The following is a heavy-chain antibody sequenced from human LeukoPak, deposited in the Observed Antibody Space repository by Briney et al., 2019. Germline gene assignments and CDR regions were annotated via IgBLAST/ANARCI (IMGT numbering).Heavy chain of an antibody. CDR1: GGTFSSYA. Sequence: SVKVSCKASGGTFSSYAISWVRQAPGQGLEWMGGIIPMFASANYAQKFQGRVSITADKSTSTAYMELSSLRSDDTAVYYCARGGYPHTTKYMDVWGKGTTVTVSS. CDR2: IIPMFASA. V-gene: IGHV1-69*06. J-gene: IGHJ6*03. CDR3: ARGGYPHTTKYMDV. D-gene: IGHD2/OR15-2a*01.